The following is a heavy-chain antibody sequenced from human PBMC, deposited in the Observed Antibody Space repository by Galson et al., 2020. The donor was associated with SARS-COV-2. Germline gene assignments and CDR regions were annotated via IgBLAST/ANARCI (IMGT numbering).Heavy chain of an antibody. CDR2: IWFDGTKK. D-gene: IGHD5-12*01. Sequence: GESLKISCAASGFPFSSYGMHWVRQAPGKGPEWVAVIWFDGTKKYYADSVTGRFTISRDNSKNTLSLQMNSLRAEDTAVYYCARETTEYYSGSDLAGFGYWGQGTLVTVSS. CDR3: ARETTEYYSGSDLAGFGY. CDR1: GFPFSSYG. V-gene: IGHV3-33*01. J-gene: IGHJ4*02.